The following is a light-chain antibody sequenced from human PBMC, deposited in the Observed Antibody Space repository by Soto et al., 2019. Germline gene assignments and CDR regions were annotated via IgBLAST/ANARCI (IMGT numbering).Light chain of an antibody. CDR2: WAS. Sequence: VVTQSQDGMGFSLGERATISCRCIHSFLYRSNNKNYLAWSQQKPGQHPKLLIYWASTRESGVPDRFSGSGSGPAITLTIRSMQAEDLAVYSCQQYYSTITFGQGTRL. CDR3: QQYYSTIT. J-gene: IGKJ5*01. CDR1: HSFLYRSNNKNY. V-gene: IGKV4-1*01.